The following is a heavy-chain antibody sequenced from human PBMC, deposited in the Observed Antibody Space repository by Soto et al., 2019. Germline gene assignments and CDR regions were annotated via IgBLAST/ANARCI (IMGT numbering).Heavy chain of an antibody. J-gene: IGHJ4*02. CDR2: IHYSGST. CDR3: AAHDSGGYYAEY. Sequence: QLQLQESGPGLVKPSETLSLTCTVSGDSVTISDYYWGWIRQPPGKGLEWIGSIHYSGSTYYNPSLNSRGTISGDTSKKQFCLKLTSVTAADAAVYYCAAHDSGGYYAEYWGQGTLVTVSA. CDR1: GDSVTISDYY. D-gene: IGHD3-22*01. V-gene: IGHV4-39*01.